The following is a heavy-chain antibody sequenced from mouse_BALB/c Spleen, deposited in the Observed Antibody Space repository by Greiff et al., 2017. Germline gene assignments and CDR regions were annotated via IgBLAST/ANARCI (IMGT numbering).Heavy chain of an antibody. Sequence: EVQLQQSGPELMKPGASVKISCKASGYSFTSYYMHWVKQSHGKSLEWIGYIDPFNGGTSYNQKFKGKATLTVDKSSSTAYMNLSSLTSEDSAVYYCARSNYGYYFDYWGQGTTLTVSS. J-gene: IGHJ2*01. V-gene: IGHV1S135*01. D-gene: IGHD1-1*02. CDR3: ARSNYGYYFDY. CDR1: GYSFTSYY. CDR2: IDPFNGGT.